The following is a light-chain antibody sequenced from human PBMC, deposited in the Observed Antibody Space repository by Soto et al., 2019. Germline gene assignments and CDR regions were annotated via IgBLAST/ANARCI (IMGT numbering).Light chain of an antibody. CDR2: EVS. CDR3: SSYAGSNNRVI. CDR1: SSTVGGHDY. J-gene: IGLJ2*01. Sequence: QSALTQPPSASGSPGQSVTISCTGTSSTVGGHDYVSWYQQHPGKAPKLMIYEVSKRPSGVPDRFSGSKSGNTASLTVSGLQAEDEDDYYCSSYAGSNNRVIFGGGTKLTVL. V-gene: IGLV2-8*01.